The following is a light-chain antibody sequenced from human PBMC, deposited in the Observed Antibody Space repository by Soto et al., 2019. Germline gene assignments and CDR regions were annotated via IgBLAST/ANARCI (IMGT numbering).Light chain of an antibody. CDR3: SSYTSSSTLV. J-gene: IGLJ2*01. CDR1: SSDVGGYKY. CDR2: DVS. Sequence: QSVLTQPASVSGSPGRSIAISCTGTSSDVGGYKYVSWYQQHPGKAPKLMIYDVSNRPSGVSNRFSGSKSGNTASLTISGLQAEDEADYYCSSYTSSSTLVFGGGTQLTVL. V-gene: IGLV2-14*01.